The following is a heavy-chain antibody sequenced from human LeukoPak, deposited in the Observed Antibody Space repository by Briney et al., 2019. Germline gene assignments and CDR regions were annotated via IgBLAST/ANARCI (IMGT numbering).Heavy chain of an antibody. CDR1: GYSFASYW. CDR2: IYPGYSDT. CDR3: ARHVGSGWFRGFWFDP. V-gene: IGHV5-51*01. J-gene: IGHJ5*02. Sequence: GESLKISCKGSGYSFASYWIGWVRQMPGKGLEWMGIIYPGYSDTRYSPSLQGQVTISADKSISTAYLQWSSLKASDTAMYYCARHVGSGWFRGFWFDPWGQGTLVTVSS. D-gene: IGHD6-19*01.